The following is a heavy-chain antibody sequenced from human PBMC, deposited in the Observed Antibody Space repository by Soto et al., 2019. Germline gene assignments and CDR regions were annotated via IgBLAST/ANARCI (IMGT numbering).Heavy chain of an antibody. Sequence: QVQLVESGGGVVQPGRSLRLSCAASGFTFSSYGMHWVRQAPGKGLEWEAVIWYDGSNKYYADSVKGRFTISRDNSKNTLYLQMNSLRAEDTAVYFCARDRTVTTVTRNDWYFDLWGRGTLVTVSS. D-gene: IGHD4-17*01. V-gene: IGHV3-33*01. J-gene: IGHJ2*01. CDR3: ARDRTVTTVTRNDWYFDL. CDR2: IWYDGSNK. CDR1: GFTFSSYG.